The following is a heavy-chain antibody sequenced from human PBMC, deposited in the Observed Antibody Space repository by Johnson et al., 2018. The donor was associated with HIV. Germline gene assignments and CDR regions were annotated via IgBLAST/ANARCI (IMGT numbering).Heavy chain of an antibody. CDR2: ISYDGGNK. V-gene: IGHV3-30*04. Sequence: QVQLVESGGGVVQPGRSLRLSCAASGFTFNTYAMYWVRQAPGKGLEWVAIISYDGGNKYYADSVKGRFTISRDNSKNTLYLQMNSLRAEDTAVYYCARGIAARWRALDAFDIWGQGTMVTVSS. CDR3: ARGIAARWRALDAFDI. D-gene: IGHD6-6*01. J-gene: IGHJ3*02. CDR1: GFTFNTYA.